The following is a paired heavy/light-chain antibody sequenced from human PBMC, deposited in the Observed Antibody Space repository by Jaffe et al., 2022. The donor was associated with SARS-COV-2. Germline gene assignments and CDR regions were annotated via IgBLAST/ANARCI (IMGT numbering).Light chain of an antibody. Sequence: DIQVTQSPSTLSASVGDRVTITCRASQSISTWLAWYQQKPGKAPKLLIYKASSLEGGVPSRFSGSGSGTEFTLTISSLQPDDVATYYCQQYNTYRTFGQGTKVEIK. CDR3: QQYNTYRT. CDR2: KAS. CDR1: QSISTW. J-gene: IGKJ1*01. V-gene: IGKV1-5*03.
Heavy chain of an antibody. CDR2: IRSKANGGTT. CDR1: GFTFGDYF. V-gene: IGHV3-49*04. J-gene: IGHJ6*02. D-gene: IGHD2-8*01. Sequence: EVQLVESGGGLVQPGRSLRLSCIASGFTFGDYFMSWVRQAPGQGLEWIGFIRSKANGGTTEYAASVKGRFTISRDDSKSIAYLQVSSLKTEDTAVYYCARDGYCTNGACNNMDYSGTDVWGQGTTVTVSS. CDR3: ARDGYCTNGACNNMDYSGTDV.